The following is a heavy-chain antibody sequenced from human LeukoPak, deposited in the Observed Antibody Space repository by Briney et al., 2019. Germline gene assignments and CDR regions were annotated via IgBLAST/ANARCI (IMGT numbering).Heavy chain of an antibody. CDR1: GFTFHDHG. CDR2: IAADGGVK. D-gene: IGHD5-12*01. J-gene: IGHJ4*02. CDR3: ARDGGVSGYDLLDY. Sequence: GGSLRLSCAASGFTFHDHGMDWVRQAPGKGLEWVAVIAADGGVKQYADFVKGRFSLSRDNSKNTLFLQMNSLTVEDTAVYYCARDGGVSGYDLLDYWGQGTLVTVSS. V-gene: IGHV3-30*03.